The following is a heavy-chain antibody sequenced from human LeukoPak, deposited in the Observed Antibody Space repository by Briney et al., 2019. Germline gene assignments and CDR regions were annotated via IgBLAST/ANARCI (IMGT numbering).Heavy chain of an antibody. CDR1: GFTFSNAW. Sequence: GGSLRLSCAASGFTFSNAWMSWVRQAPGKGLEWVGRIKSKTDGGTTDYVAPVKGRFTISRDDSKNTLYLQMNSLKTEDTAVYYCSTKTVVRGVITYYYYYMDVWGKGTTFTVSS. CDR3: STKTVVRGVITYYYYYMDV. J-gene: IGHJ6*03. CDR2: IKSKTDGGTT. V-gene: IGHV3-15*01. D-gene: IGHD3-10*01.